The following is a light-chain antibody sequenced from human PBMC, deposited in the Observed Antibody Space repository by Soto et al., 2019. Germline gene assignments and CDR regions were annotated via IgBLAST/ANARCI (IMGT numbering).Light chain of an antibody. CDR1: QSVRSTY. CDR3: EYYSSSLSIT. V-gene: IGKV3-20*01. CDR2: GAS. Sequence: EIVLTQSPGILSLSPGERATLSCRASQSVRSTYLAWYQQKPGQAPRLLIHGASSRATGIPDRFSGSGSGTDFTLTISRLELEDFAVYYCEYYSSSLSITFGQGTRLDIK. J-gene: IGKJ5*01.